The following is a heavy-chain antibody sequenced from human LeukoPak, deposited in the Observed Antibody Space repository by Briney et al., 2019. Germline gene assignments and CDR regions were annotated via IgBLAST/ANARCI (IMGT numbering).Heavy chain of an antibody. V-gene: IGHV3-23*01. CDR2: ITGSGDKT. CDR3: AKNRGY. D-gene: IGHD1-14*01. Sequence: GGSLRLSCTASGFTFSTYGVSWVRQAPGKGLERVSGITGSGDKTYYVDSVKGRFTISRDNSQNTVYLQMNSLRAEDTAVYYCAKNRGYWGQGTLVTVSS. J-gene: IGHJ4*02. CDR1: GFTFSTYG.